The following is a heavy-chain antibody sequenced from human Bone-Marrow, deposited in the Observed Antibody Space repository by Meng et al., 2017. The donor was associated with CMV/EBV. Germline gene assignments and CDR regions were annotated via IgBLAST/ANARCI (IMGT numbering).Heavy chain of an antibody. CDR3: ARDGLGGAPDY. CDR1: GGSISSYY. CDR2: IYYSGST. Sequence: SETLSLTCTVSGGSISSYYWSWIRQPPGKGLEWIGYIYYSGSTNYNPSLKSRVTISVDTSKNQFSLKLSSVTAADTAVYYCARDGLGGAPDYWGQGTLVTVS. J-gene: IGHJ4*02. V-gene: IGHV4-59*01. D-gene: IGHD3-16*01.